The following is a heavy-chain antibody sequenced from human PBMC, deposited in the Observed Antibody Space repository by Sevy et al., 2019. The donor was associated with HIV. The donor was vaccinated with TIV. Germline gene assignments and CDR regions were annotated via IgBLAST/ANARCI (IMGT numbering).Heavy chain of an antibody. CDR3: AGPILTYNNGWSYYDY. J-gene: IGHJ4*02. CDR1: GASISSSGYY. D-gene: IGHD3-10*01. Sequence: SETLSLTCTVSGASISSSGYYWGWIRQPPGKGLEWIATINYNGITFYNPSLKSRITISADTSRNQFSLDLKSVPAADTAIYYCAGPILTYNNGWSYYDYWGQGTVVTVSS. CDR2: INYNGIT. V-gene: IGHV4-39*01.